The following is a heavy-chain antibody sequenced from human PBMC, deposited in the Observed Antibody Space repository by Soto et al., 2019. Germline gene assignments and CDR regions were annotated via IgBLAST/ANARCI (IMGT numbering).Heavy chain of an antibody. D-gene: IGHD5-12*01. CDR3: ARERGYSGYDYVLGNY. Sequence: WGSMRLSCAASGFTFSSYAMHWVRQAPGKGLEWVAVISYDGSNKYYADSVKGRFTISRDNSKNTLYLQMNSLRAEDTAVYYCARERGYSGYDYVLGNYWGQGTLVTVSS. CDR2: ISYDGSNK. CDR1: GFTFSSYA. V-gene: IGHV3-30-3*01. J-gene: IGHJ4*02.